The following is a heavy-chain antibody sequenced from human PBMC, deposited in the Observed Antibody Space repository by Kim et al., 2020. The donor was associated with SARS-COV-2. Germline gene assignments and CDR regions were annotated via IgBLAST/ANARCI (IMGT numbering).Heavy chain of an antibody. CDR2: ISSSGSTI. V-gene: IGHV3-48*03. J-gene: IGHJ6*02. CDR1: GFTFSSYE. Sequence: GGSLRLSCAASGFTFSSYEMNWVRQAPGKGLEWVSYISSSGSTIYYADSVKGRFTISRDNAKNSLYLQMNSLRAEDTAVYYCAGVPREGVSLLYYYYGMDVWGQGTTVTVSS. CDR3: AGVPREGVSLLYYYYGMDV.